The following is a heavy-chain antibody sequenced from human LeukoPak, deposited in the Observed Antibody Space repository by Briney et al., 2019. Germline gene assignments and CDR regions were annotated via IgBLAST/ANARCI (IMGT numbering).Heavy chain of an antibody. D-gene: IGHD3-10*01. CDR3: ARGGSFHWGYGLDV. J-gene: IGHJ6*02. Sequence: ASVKVSCKASGYTFTTYGISWVRQAPGQGLEWMGWISSYNGNTNYAQKLQGRVTMTTDISTSTAYMELRSLRSDDTAVYYCARGGSFHWGYGLDVWGQGTTVTVSS. CDR1: GYTFTTYG. CDR2: ISSYNGNT. V-gene: IGHV1-18*01.